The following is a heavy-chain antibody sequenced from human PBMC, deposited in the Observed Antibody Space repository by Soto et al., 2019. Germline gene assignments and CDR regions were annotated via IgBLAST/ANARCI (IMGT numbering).Heavy chain of an antibody. Sequence: ASVKVSCKASGYTFTSYGISWVRQAPGQGLEWMGWISAYNGNTNYAQKLQGRVTMTTDTSTSTAYMELRSLRSDDTAVYYCARAVWIVGATPYPSAFEYWGQGTLVTVSS. CDR2: ISAYNGNT. CDR3: ARAVWIVGATPYPSAFEY. CDR1: GYTFTSYG. D-gene: IGHD1-26*01. V-gene: IGHV1-18*01. J-gene: IGHJ4*02.